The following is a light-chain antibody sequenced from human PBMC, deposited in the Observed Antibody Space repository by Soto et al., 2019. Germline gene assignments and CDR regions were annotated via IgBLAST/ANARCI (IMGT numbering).Light chain of an antibody. Sequence: EIVLTQSPGTLSLSPGERATLSCRASQSVSSSYLAWYQQKPGQAPRLLIYGASSRATGIPDRFSGSGSATDFTLTISRLEPEDFAEYYCQQYGSSPPFTFGPGTKLDIK. V-gene: IGKV3-20*01. CDR3: QQYGSSPPFT. CDR1: QSVSSSY. J-gene: IGKJ3*01. CDR2: GAS.